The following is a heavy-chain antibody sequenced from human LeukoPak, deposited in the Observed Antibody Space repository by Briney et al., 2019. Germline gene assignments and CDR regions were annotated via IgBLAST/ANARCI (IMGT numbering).Heavy chain of an antibody. D-gene: IGHD5-18*01. CDR1: GWSCSGYY. CDR3: ARAAMWIQLWLDY. Sequence: SETLSPTCAAHGWSCSGYYWSWIRPPPGKVLESIGVINNSGSTNYHPSLKRRATISVDTSKNQSSLTLSSVTAADTAGYYFARAAMWIQLWLDYWGQGTLVTVSS. J-gene: IGHJ4*02. CDR2: INNSGST. V-gene: IGHV4-34*01.